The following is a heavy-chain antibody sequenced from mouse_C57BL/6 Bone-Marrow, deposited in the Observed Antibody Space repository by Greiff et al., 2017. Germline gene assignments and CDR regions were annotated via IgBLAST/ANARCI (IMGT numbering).Heavy chain of an antibody. D-gene: IGHD2-4*01. Sequence: EVQLVESGEGLVKPGGSLKLSCAASGYTFSSYAMSWVRQTPEKRLEWVAYISSGGDYIYYADTVKGRFTISRDNARNTLYLQISSLKSEDTAMYYCTRDLNDYEEVDYWGQGTALTVSA. V-gene: IGHV5-9-1*02. J-gene: IGHJ2*01. CDR3: TRDLNDYEEVDY. CDR2: ISSGGDYI. CDR1: GYTFSSYA.